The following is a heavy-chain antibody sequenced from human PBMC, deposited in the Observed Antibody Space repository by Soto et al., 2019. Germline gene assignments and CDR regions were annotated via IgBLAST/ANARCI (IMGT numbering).Heavy chain of an antibody. Sequence: EGELLESGGGVVQPGRSLRLSCAASGFSFRNYDMSWVRQAPGKGLEWVSTIRGSGDKTYYADSVKGRFTISRDNSKDTLSLQMDSLRAEDTALYYCAKVGYSHGAQNIWGQGTMVTVSS. CDR1: GFSFRNYD. V-gene: IGHV3-23*01. D-gene: IGHD5-18*01. J-gene: IGHJ3*02. CDR3: AKVGYSHGAQNI. CDR2: IRGSGDKT.